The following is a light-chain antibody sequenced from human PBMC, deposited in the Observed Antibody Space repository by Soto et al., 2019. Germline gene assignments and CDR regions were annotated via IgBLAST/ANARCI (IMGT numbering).Light chain of an antibody. CDR3: SSYTTSDTWV. Sequence: QSALTQPASVSGSPGQSITVSCTGTSSDIGAYNHVSWYQQYPGKAPTLMIYEVTNRPSGVSSRFSGSKSGNTASLTISGLQAEDEGDYYCSSYTTSDTWVFGGGTKVTVL. J-gene: IGLJ3*02. CDR1: SSDIGAYNH. CDR2: EVT. V-gene: IGLV2-14*01.